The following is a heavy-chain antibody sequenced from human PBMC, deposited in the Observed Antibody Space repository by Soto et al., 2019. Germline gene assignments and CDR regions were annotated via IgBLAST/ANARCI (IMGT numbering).Heavy chain of an antibody. CDR3: ARDGAVAGNTNFDY. V-gene: IGHV1-3*01. Sequence: ASVKVSCKASGYTFTNYAIHWVRQAPGQRLEWMGWINGGNGNTKYSQKFQDRVTITRDTSASTAYMELSRLRSEDTAVYYCARDGAVAGNTNFDYWGQGTLVTVSS. CDR2: INGGNGNT. J-gene: IGHJ4*02. CDR1: GYTFTNYA. D-gene: IGHD6-19*01.